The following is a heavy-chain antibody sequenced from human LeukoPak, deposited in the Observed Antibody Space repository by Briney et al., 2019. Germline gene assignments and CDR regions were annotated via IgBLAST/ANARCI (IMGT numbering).Heavy chain of an antibody. CDR3: TTDRYYDSSGPFDY. V-gene: IGHV3-15*01. CDR2: IRSKTDGGTT. J-gene: IGHJ4*02. Sequence: PGGSLRLSCATSGFTFSNAWMSWDRQAPGKGLEWVGRIRSKTDGGTTDYAAPVKGRFTISRDDSKNTLYLQMNSLKTEDTAVYYCTTDRYYDSSGPFDYRGQGTLVTVSS. CDR1: GFTFSNAW. D-gene: IGHD3-22*01.